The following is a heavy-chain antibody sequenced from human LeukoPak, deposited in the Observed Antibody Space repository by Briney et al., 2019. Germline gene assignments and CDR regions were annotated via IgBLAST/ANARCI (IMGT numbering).Heavy chain of an antibody. CDR2: IIPIFGTA. J-gene: IGHJ6*02. CDR1: GGTFGSYA. V-gene: IGHV1-69*13. Sequence: SVKVSCKASGGTFGSYAISWVRQAPGQGLEWMGGIIPIFGTADYAQKFRGRVTITADESTNTAYMELSSLRSEDTAVYYCARLPLRSIAVGYYGMDVWGQGTTVTVSS. CDR3: ARLPLRSIAVGYYGMDV. D-gene: IGHD6-6*01.